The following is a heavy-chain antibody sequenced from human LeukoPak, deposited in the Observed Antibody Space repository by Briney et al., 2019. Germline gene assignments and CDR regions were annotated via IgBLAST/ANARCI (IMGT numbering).Heavy chain of an antibody. J-gene: IGHJ4*02. D-gene: IGHD2-15*01. CDR3: ARYCSGASCYSGVDY. CDR1: GFTFGSYM. CDR2: ISSNGGST. V-gene: IGHV3-23*01. Sequence: GGSLRLSCAASGFTFGSYMVTWVRQAPGRGLEWVSTISSNGGSTYYADSVKGRFTISRDNSKNTLYLQMSSLRAEDTAVYYCARYCSGASCYSGVDYWGQGTLVPVSS.